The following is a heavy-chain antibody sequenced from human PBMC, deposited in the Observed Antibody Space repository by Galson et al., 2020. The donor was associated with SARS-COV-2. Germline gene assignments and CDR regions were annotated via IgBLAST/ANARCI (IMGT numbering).Heavy chain of an antibody. D-gene: IGHD2-15*01. CDR2: IDHSGST. V-gene: IGHV4-34*01. CDR3: ARGLDGGGGYWCFDL. CDR1: GGSFSGYY. J-gene: IGHJ2*01. Sequence: SETLSLTCAVYGGSFSGYYWSWIRRPPGKGLEWIGEIDHSGSTNYNPSPKSRVTISVDTSKNQFSLKLSSVTAADTAVYYCARGLDGGGGYWCFDLWGRGTLVTVSS.